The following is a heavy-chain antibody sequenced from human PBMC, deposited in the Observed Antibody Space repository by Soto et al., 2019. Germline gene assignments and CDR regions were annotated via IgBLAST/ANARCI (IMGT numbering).Heavy chain of an antibody. J-gene: IGHJ6*02. CDR1: GGSVSSLGYY. CDR2: FYYTGST. V-gene: IGHV4-31*03. D-gene: IGHD2-2*01. CDR3: ARATGVSSTWYDGLDV. Sequence: PSETLSLTCTVSGGSVSSLGYYWTWIRQPPGEGLEWIGYFYYTGSTYYNPSLKSRVTISEDTSKNQFFLKLTSVTAADSAVYYCARATGVSSTWYDGLDVWGQGTTVTVSS.